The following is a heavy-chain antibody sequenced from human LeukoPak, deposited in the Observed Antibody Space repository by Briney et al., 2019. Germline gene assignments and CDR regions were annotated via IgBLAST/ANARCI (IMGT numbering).Heavy chain of an antibody. V-gene: IGHV3-23*01. CDR3: AKDLRLSSGWYGLFDY. Sequence: GGSLRLSCAASGFTFSSYAMSWVRQAPGKGLEWVSAISGSGGSTYYADSVKGRFTISRDNSKNTLYLQMNSLRAEDTAVYYCAKDLRLSSGWYGLFDYWGQGTLVTVSS. J-gene: IGHJ4*02. CDR2: ISGSGGST. D-gene: IGHD6-19*01. CDR1: GFTFSSYA.